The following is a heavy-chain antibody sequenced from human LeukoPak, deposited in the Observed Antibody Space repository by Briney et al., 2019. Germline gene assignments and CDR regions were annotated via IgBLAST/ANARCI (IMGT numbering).Heavy chain of an antibody. CDR1: GYTFTSYS. CDR3: AREGSTGYYYCDY. J-gene: IGHJ4*02. V-gene: IGHV1-46*01. CDR2: INPSGGGT. D-gene: IGHD3-22*01. Sequence: EASVKVSCKASGYTFTSYSMHWVRQAPGQGLEWMGKINPSGGGTTYAQKFQGRVTMTRDTSTSTIYMELSSLRSEDTAVYYCAREGSTGYYYCDYWGQGTLVTVSS.